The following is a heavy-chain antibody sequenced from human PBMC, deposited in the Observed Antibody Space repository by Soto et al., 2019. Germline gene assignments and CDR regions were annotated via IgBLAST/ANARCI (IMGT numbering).Heavy chain of an antibody. D-gene: IGHD3-22*01. Sequence: GAAVKVSCKASGYTFTSYGISWVRQAPGQGLEWMGWISAYNGNTNYAQKLQGRVTMTTDTSTSTAYMELRSLRSDDTAVYYCASDSVYYYDSSGYYWLFDYWGQGTLVTVSS. CDR3: ASDSVYYYDSSGYYWLFDY. CDR2: ISAYNGNT. CDR1: GYTFTSYG. J-gene: IGHJ4*02. V-gene: IGHV1-18*01.